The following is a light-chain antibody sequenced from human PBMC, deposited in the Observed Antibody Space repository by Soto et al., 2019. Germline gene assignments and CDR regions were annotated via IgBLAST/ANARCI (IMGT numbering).Light chain of an antibody. J-gene: IGKJ5*01. CDR1: QSINTY. Sequence: HGTTTLSLCPVERATLSFMASQSINTYLAWYQQKPGQAPRLLIYDASKRATGIPARFSGSGSGTNFTLTISSLEPEDFAVYHCQKRRTWQVNFGQGTRLEIK. CDR3: QKRRTWQVN. CDR2: DAS. V-gene: IGKV3D-11*02.